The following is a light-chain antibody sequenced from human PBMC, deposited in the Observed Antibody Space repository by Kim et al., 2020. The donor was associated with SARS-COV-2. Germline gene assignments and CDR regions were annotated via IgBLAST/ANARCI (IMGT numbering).Light chain of an antibody. CDR1: QNISNY. J-gene: IGKJ1*01. Sequence: SVGDRVTITCRASQNISNYFNWYQQKAGRVPRLLIHAASTLHCGVPSRFSGRGSGTDFTLTISSLQPEDFATYYCQQSYSTPPWTFGQGTKVDIK. CDR3: QQSYSTPPWT. V-gene: IGKV1-39*01. CDR2: AAS.